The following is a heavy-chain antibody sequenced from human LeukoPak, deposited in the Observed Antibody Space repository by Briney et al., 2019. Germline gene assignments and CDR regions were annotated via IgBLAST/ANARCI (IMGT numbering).Heavy chain of an antibody. J-gene: IGHJ6*02. CDR3: ARETDCGGDCYYYGMDV. V-gene: IGHV3-30-3*01. D-gene: IGHD2-21*01. CDR2: ISYDGSNK. Sequence: GRSLRLSCAASGFTFSSYAMHWVRQAPGKGLEWVAVISYDGSNKYYADSVKGRFTISRDNAKNSPYLQMNSLRAEDTAVYYCARETDCGGDCYYYGMDVWGQGTTVTVSS. CDR1: GFTFSSYA.